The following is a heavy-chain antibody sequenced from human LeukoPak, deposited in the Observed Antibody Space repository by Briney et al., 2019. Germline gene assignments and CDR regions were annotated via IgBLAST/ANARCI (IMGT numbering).Heavy chain of an antibody. CDR3: ARGSHPVTGTLGGYFDP. J-gene: IGHJ4*02. CDR2: INHSGST. V-gene: IGHV4-39*07. Sequence: SETLSLTCTVSGGSISSSSYYWGWIRQPPGKGLEWIGEINHSGSTNYNPSLKSRVTISVDTSKNQFSLKLSSVTAADTAVYYCARGSHPVTGTLGGYFDPWGQGTLVTVSS. D-gene: IGHD6-19*01. CDR1: GGSISSSSYY.